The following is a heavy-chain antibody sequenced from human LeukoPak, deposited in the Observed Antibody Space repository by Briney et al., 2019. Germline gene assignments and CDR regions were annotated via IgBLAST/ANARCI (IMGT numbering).Heavy chain of an antibody. V-gene: IGHV4-34*01. CDR2: INHSGST. D-gene: IGHD2-15*01. CDR3: ARGSKRYCNGGSCPTDDAFDI. Sequence: SETLSLTCAVYGGSFSGYYWSWIRQPPGKGLEWIGEINHSGSTNYNPSLKSRVTISVDTSKNQFSLKLSSVTAADTAVYYCARGSKRYCNGGSCPTDDAFDIWGQGTMVTVSS. CDR1: GGSFSGYY. J-gene: IGHJ3*02.